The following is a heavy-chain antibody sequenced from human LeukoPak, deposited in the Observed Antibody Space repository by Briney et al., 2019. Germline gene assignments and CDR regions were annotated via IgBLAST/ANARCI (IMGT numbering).Heavy chain of an antibody. J-gene: IGHJ4*02. CDR3: AKDAQRGFDFSNSLES. Sequence: GGSLRLSCATSGFTFSHYGMHWVRQAPGKGLEWVAVIWSDGTEKYYGDSVKGRFTISRDNSEKTVYLQVNSLRVEDTAVYYCAKDAQRGFDFSNSLESWGQGTLVTVSP. V-gene: IGHV3-33*06. D-gene: IGHD4-11*01. CDR1: GFTFSHYG. CDR2: IWSDGTEK.